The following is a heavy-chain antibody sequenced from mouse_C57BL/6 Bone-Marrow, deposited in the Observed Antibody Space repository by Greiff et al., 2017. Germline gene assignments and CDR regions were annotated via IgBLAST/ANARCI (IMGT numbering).Heavy chain of an antibody. V-gene: IGHV1-81*01. CDR1: GYTFTSYG. Sequence: QVQLQQSGAELARPGASVKLSCKASGYTFTSYGISWVKQRTGQGLEWIGEIYPRSGNTYYNEKFKGQATLTANKSSSTAYMGLRSLTSEDSAVDFCARRRYYYGSSPWFAYWGQGTLVTVSA. D-gene: IGHD1-1*01. J-gene: IGHJ3*01. CDR2: IYPRSGNT. CDR3: ARRRYYYGSSPWFAY.